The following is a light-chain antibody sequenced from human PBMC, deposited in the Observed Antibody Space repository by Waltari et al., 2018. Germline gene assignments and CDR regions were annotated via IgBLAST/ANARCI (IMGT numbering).Light chain of an antibody. CDR3: SSQSSNNVVL. CDR1: SSDVGSYNS. V-gene: IGLV2-14*03. J-gene: IGLJ3*02. Sequence: QSALTQPASVSGSPGQSITISCTGISSDVGSYNSVSWYQDHPGQGPKVIIYDVSDRPSAVSARFSGSKSGNTASLTISGLQAEDEADYYCSSQSSNNVVLFGGGTKVTVL. CDR2: DVS.